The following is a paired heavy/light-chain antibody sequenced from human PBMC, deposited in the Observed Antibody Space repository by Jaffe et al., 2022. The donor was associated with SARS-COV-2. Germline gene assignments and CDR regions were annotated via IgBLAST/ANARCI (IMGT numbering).Light chain of an antibody. CDR2: DDN. V-gene: IGLV1-44*01. CDR3: AGWDASLDGYV. Sequence: QSVLTQPPSASGTPGQRVTISCSGSSSNIGSNTVNWYRQVPGAAPKLLIYDDNRRPSGVPDRFSASKSGTSVSLAISGLQSEDEADYYCAGWDASLDGYVFGTGTKVTVL. CDR1: SSNIGSNT. J-gene: IGLJ1*01.
Heavy chain of an antibody. D-gene: IGHD1-26*01. CDR2: IDTAEDT. J-gene: IGHJ4*02. Sequence: EVQLVESGGGLVQPGESLRLSCVASGFTLSAYDLHWVRLPAGKGLEWVSSIDTAEDTYYLGSVKGRFTISRNNAKNSLYLQMDNLGAGDTAVYYCARGGIVTDFDYWGQGTLVTVSS. V-gene: IGHV3-13*01. CDR1: GFTLSAYD. CDR3: ARGGIVTDFDY.